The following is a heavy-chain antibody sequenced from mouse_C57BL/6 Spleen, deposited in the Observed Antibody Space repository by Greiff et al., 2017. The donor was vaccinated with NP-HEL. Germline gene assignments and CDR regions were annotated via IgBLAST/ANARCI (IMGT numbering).Heavy chain of an antibody. V-gene: IGHV1-81*01. Sequence: QVQLQQSGAELARPGASVKLSCKASGYTFTSYGISWVKQRTGQGLEWIGEIYPRSGNTYYNEKFKGKATLTADKSSSTAYMELRSLTSEDSAVYFCASRDLGYDGYAWFAYWGQGTLVTVSA. CDR1: GYTFTSYG. D-gene: IGHD2-3*01. J-gene: IGHJ3*01. CDR3: ASRDLGYDGYAWFAY. CDR2: IYPRSGNT.